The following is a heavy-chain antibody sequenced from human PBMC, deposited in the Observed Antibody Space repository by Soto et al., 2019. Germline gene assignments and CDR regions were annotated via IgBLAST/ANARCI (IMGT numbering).Heavy chain of an antibody. CDR3: ARGLAARLNSGAFDI. CDR2: IIPIFGTA. Sequence: GASVKVSCKASGGTFSSYAISWVRQAPGQGLEWMGGIIPIFGTANYAQKFQGRVTITADESTSTAYMELSSLRSEDTAVYYCARGLAARLNSGAFDIWGQGTMVTVSS. J-gene: IGHJ3*02. CDR1: GGTFSSYA. V-gene: IGHV1-69*13. D-gene: IGHD6-6*01.